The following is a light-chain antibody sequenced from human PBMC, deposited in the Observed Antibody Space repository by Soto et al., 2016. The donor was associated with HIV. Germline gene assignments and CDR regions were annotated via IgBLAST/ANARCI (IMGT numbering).Light chain of an antibody. V-gene: IGKV1-39*01. Sequence: DIQMTQSPSSLSASVGDRVTITCRASQTINTYVAWHQQKPGQGPKLLIHAASSLQSGVPSRFSGSGSGTDFTLTISSLQPEDFAAYYCQQSYTTPPNTFGGGTTVEIK. CDR2: AAS. CDR3: QQSYTTPPNT. CDR1: QTINTY. J-gene: IGKJ4*01.